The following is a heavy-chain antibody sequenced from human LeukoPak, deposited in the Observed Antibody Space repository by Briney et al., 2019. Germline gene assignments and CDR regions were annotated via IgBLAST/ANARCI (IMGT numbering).Heavy chain of an antibody. J-gene: IGHJ4*02. CDR1: GGSFSSYA. CDR2: IIPILGIA. D-gene: IGHD3-10*01. CDR3: ARDSIYGSGSYYNGPPPGDY. V-gene: IGHV1-69*04. Sequence: ASVKVSCKASGGSFSSYAISWVRQAPGQGLERMGRIIPILGIANYAQKFQGRVTITADKSTSTAYMELSSLRSEDTAVYYCARDSIYGSGSYYNGPPPGDYWGQGTLVTVSS.